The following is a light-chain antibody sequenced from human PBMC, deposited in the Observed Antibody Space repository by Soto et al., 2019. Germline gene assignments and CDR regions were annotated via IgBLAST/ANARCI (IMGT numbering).Light chain of an antibody. V-gene: IGLV2-14*01. CDR2: EVI. CDR1: SSDVGGYNY. Sequence: QAVVTQPASVSGSPGQSITISCTGTSSDVGGYNYVSWYQHPPGKAPKLMIYEVINRPSGVSNRFSGSKSGNTASLTISGLQAEDEADYYCSSYTSSDIWVFGGGTKVTVL. CDR3: SSYTSSDIWV. J-gene: IGLJ3*02.